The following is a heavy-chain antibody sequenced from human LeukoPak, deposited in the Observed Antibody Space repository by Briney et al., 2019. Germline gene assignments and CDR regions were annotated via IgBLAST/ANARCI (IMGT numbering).Heavy chain of an antibody. V-gene: IGHV4-34*01. J-gene: IGHJ4*02. Sequence: SETLSLTCAVYGGSFSGYYWSWLRRPPGKGLEWIGEINHSGSTNYNPSLKSRVTISVHAPKHQFSLKLSSVTAADTAVYYCARGPPYIVVVTAIGFFDSWGQGTLVTVSS. CDR3: ARGPPYIVVVTAIGFFDS. CDR2: INHSGST. CDR1: GGSFSGYY. D-gene: IGHD2-21*02.